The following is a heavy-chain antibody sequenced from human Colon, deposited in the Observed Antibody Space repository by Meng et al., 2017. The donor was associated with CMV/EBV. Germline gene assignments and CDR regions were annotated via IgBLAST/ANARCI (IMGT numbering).Heavy chain of an antibody. V-gene: IGHV3-20*04. J-gene: IGHJ4*02. D-gene: IGHD6-13*01. CDR2: INWAGSST. Sequence: GGSLRLSCAASGFTFVDFAMIWARQVPGKGLEWVSGINWAGSSTYYADSVKGRFTISRDSANNLLFLQMDSLRLEDTAVYYCVRMAAAAQRNYWGQGTLVTVS. CDR1: GFTFVDFA. CDR3: VRMAAAAQRNY.